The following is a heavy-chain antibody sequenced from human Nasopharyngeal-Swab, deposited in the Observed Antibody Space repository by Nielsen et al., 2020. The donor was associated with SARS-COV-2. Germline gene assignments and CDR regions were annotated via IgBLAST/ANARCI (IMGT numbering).Heavy chain of an antibody. J-gene: IGHJ6*02. CDR3: ARASDFEYSGHATYGMDV. CDR2: INHSGST. CDR1: GGSFSGYY. V-gene: IGHV4-34*01. Sequence: SETLSLTCAVYGGSFSGYYWSWIRQPPGKGLEWIGEINHSGSTNYNPSLKSRVTISADTSKNQFSLRLISVTAADTAVYYCARASDFEYSGHATYGMDVWGQGTMVTVSS. D-gene: IGHD5-12*01.